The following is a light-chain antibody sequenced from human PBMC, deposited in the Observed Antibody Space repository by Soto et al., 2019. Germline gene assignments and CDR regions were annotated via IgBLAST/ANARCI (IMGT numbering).Light chain of an antibody. J-gene: IGKJ1*01. V-gene: IGKV3-15*01. Sequence: EIVLTQSPATLSVSPGERATLSCRASQSVSSNLAWFQQKPGQAPRLLIYGASTRAAGIPARFSGSGSGADFTLTISSLRSDDFAVYYCQRYKDWPRTFGQGTKVDI. CDR3: QRYKDWPRT. CDR2: GAS. CDR1: QSVSSN.